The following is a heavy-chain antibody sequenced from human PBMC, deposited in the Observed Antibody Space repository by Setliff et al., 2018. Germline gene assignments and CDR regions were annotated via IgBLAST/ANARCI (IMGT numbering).Heavy chain of an antibody. D-gene: IGHD2-8*01. J-gene: IGHJ4*02. CDR3: SRLVRYCSKTTCQTASGAEV. V-gene: IGHV1-18*01. CDR2: ISAYTGNT. CDR1: GYTFSHSG. Sequence: ASVKVSCKASGYTFSHSGITWVRQAPGQGLEWMRWISAYTGNTNYAQKLQGRVTMTTDASTNTAYMELRGLSSDDTAVYYCSRLVRYCSKTTCQTASGAEVWGQGTLVTVSS.